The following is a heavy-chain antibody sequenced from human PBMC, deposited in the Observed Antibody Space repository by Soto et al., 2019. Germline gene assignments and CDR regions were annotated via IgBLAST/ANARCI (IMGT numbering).Heavy chain of an antibody. CDR2: ISAYNGNT. D-gene: IGHD3-3*01. CDR1: GFTFTSYG. V-gene: IGHV1-18*01. CDR3: AAGTMFGLRTSPYFDH. Sequence: ASVKVSCKASGFTFTSYGISWVRQAPGQGLEWMGWISAYNGNTNYAQKLQGRVTMTTDTSTSTAYMELNSLKSGDTAVYYCAAGTMFGLRTSPYFDHWGHGTLVTVSS. J-gene: IGHJ4*01.